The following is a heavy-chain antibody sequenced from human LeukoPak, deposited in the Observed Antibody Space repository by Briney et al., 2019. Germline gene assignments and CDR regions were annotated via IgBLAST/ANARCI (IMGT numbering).Heavy chain of an antibody. J-gene: IGHJ4*02. CDR1: GYTLTELS. D-gene: IGHD1-26*01. Sequence: GASVKVSCKVSGYTLTELSMHWVRQAPGKGLEWVGGFDPEDGETIYAQKFQGRVTMTEDTSTDTAYMELSSLRSEDTAVYYCATLTSGSRDSFDYWGQGTLVTVSS. V-gene: IGHV1-24*01. CDR3: ATLTSGSRDSFDY. CDR2: FDPEDGET.